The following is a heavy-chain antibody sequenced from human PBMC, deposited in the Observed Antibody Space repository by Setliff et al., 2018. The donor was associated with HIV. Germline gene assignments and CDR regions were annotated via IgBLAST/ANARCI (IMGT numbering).Heavy chain of an antibody. CDR3: ARISQLPDYAMDV. Sequence: SETLSLTCTVSGYSISTGYYWGWIRQPPGKGLEWIGSIYHSGSTYYNPSLKSRVTISVDTSKNHLSLNVTSVTAADTAVYYCARISQLPDYAMDVWGQGTTVTVSS. CDR1: GYSISTGYY. J-gene: IGHJ6*01. CDR2: IYHSGST. V-gene: IGHV4-38-2*02. D-gene: IGHD1-1*01.